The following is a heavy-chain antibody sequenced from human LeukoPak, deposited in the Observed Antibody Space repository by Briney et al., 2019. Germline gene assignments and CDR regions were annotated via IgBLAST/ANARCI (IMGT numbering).Heavy chain of an antibody. CDR1: GYTFTSYA. J-gene: IGHJ4*02. Sequence: ASVTVSCKASGYTFTSYAMHWVRQAPGQGLEWMGGIIPIFGTANYAQKFQGRVTITADESTSTAYMELSSLRSEDTAVYYCVLYYYGSGSPDYWGQGTLVTVSS. V-gene: IGHV1-69*13. D-gene: IGHD3-10*01. CDR3: VLYYYGSGSPDY. CDR2: IIPIFGTA.